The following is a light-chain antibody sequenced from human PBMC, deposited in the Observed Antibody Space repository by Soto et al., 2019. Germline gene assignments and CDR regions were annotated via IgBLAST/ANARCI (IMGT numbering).Light chain of an antibody. Sequence: QSALTQPPSVSAAPGQTVTISCSGNSSNIGINYVSWYQQLPGTAPKVLIYDSNKRPSGIPDRFSGSKSGTSATLGITGLQTGDEADYHCATWDSSLTAVVFGGGTKLTVL. V-gene: IGLV1-51*01. J-gene: IGLJ2*01. CDR2: DSN. CDR1: SSNIGINY. CDR3: ATWDSSLTAVV.